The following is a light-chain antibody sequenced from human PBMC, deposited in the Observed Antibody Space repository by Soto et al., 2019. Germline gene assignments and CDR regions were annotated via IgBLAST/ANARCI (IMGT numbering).Light chain of an antibody. CDR1: PSVSSF. CDR2: DAS. Sequence: EIVLTQSPATLSLSPGESATLSCRASPSVSSFLAWYQRKPGQAPRLLIYDASNRAPGIPTRFSGSGSGTDLTLTINSLEPEDFAVYFCQQRHSWPPTFGLGTKVEIK. J-gene: IGKJ1*01. V-gene: IGKV3-11*01. CDR3: QQRHSWPPT.